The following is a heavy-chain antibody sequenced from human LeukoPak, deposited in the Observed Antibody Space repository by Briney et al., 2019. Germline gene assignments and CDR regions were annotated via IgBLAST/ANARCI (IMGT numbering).Heavy chain of an antibody. J-gene: IGHJ4*02. CDR3: ARGLPVTASFYFDY. CDR2: RHHSGSP. CDR1: GGSINIYF. Sequence: PSDTLSLTCTVSGGSINIYFWSWLRQTPGRGREWIGYRHHSGSPDHNPPLESRVTTSLHPSKSQFSLRLTSLTSADTAVHFCARGLPVTASFYFDYWGQGTLVTVSS. V-gene: IGHV4-59*07. D-gene: IGHD2-21*02.